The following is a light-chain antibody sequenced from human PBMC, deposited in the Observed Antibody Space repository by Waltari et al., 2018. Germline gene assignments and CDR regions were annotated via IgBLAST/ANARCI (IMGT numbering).Light chain of an antibody. CDR3: CSYAGSHYV. CDR2: EGS. Sequence: QSALTQPASVSGSPGQSITISCTGTSSDVGSYDLVSWYQQHPGKAPKLMMYEGSKRPSGVSNRFSGSKSGNTASLTISGLQAEDEADYYCCSYAGSHYVFGTGTKVSVL. J-gene: IGLJ1*01. V-gene: IGLV2-23*01. CDR1: SSDVGSYDL.